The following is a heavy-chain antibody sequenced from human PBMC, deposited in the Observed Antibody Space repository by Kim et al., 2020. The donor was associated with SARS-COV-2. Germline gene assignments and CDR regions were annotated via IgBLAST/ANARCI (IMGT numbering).Heavy chain of an antibody. J-gene: IGHJ4*02. CDR3: ARSVHKRGYSYGYIGY. V-gene: IGHV4-34*01. Sequence: SETLSLTCAVYGGSFSGYYWSWIRQPPGKGLEWIGEINHSGSTNYNPSLKSRVTISVDTSKNQFSLKLSSVTAADTAVYYCARSVHKRGYSYGYIGYWGQGTLVTVSS. CDR1: GGSFSGYY. D-gene: IGHD5-18*01. CDR2: INHSGST.